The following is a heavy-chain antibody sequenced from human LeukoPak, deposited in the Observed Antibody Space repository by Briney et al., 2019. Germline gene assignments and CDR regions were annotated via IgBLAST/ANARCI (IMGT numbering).Heavy chain of an antibody. V-gene: IGHV4-38-2*02. CDR2: IYHSGST. J-gene: IGHJ6*03. Sequence: PSETLSLTCTVSGYSISSGYYWGWIRQPPGKGLEWIGSIYHSGSTYYNPSLKSRVTISVDTSKNQFSLKLSSVTAADTAVYYCARDLLNDCSSTSCYYYYMDVWGKGTTVTVSS. CDR3: ARDLLNDCSSTSCYYYYMDV. D-gene: IGHD2-2*01. CDR1: GYSISSGYY.